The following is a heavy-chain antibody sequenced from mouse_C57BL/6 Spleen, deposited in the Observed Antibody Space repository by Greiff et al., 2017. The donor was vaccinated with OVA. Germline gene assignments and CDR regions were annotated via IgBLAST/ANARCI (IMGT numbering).Heavy chain of an antibody. Sequence: VQLQESGPGLVQPSQSLSITCTVSGFSLTSYGVHWVRQSPGKGLEWLGVIWRGGSTDYNAAFMSRLSIAKDNSKSQVFFKMNSLQADDTAIYYCAKNRDYYDYFDYWGQGTTLTVSS. CDR3: AKNRDYYDYFDY. J-gene: IGHJ2*01. CDR2: IWRGGST. D-gene: IGHD2-4*01. V-gene: IGHV2-5*01. CDR1: GFSLTSYG.